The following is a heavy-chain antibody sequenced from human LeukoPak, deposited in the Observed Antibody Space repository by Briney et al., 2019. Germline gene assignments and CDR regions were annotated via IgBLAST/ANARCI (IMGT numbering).Heavy chain of an antibody. CDR3: ARVVGYCSGGSCYLTFDY. J-gene: IGHJ4*02. Sequence: SETLSLTCTVSGDSMSSYYWTWIRQPPGKGLEWIGYIYDNGDTNYNPSLKSRVTISVDTSKNQFSLKLSSVTAADTAVYYCARVVGYCSGGSCYLTFDYWGQGTLVTVSS. CDR2: IYDNGDT. V-gene: IGHV4-59*12. CDR1: GDSMSSYY. D-gene: IGHD2-15*01.